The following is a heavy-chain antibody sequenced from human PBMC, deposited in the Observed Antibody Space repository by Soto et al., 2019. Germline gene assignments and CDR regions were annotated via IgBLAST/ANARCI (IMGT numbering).Heavy chain of an antibody. Sequence: GGSLRLSCAASGFTFSSYAMSWVRQAPGEGLEWVSAISGSGGSTYYADSVKGRFTISRDNSKNTLYLQMNSLRAEDTAVFYCAKDRSGYEGYYFDYWGQGTLVTVSS. CDR2: ISGSGGST. J-gene: IGHJ4*02. D-gene: IGHD5-12*01. CDR1: GFTFSSYA. CDR3: AKDRSGYEGYYFDY. V-gene: IGHV3-23*01.